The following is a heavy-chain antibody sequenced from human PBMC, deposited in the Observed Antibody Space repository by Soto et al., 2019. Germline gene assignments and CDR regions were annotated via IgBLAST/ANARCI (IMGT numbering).Heavy chain of an antibody. Sequence: GASVKVSCKASGYTFTGYYMHWVRQAPGQGLEWMGWINPNSGGTNYAQKFQGWVTMTRDTSISTAYMELSRLRSDDTAVYYCARSLRYFDWLLYGEYYFDYWGQGTLVTVSS. CDR2: INPNSGGT. V-gene: IGHV1-2*04. J-gene: IGHJ4*02. CDR1: GYTFTGYY. D-gene: IGHD3-9*01. CDR3: ARSLRYFDWLLYGEYYFDY.